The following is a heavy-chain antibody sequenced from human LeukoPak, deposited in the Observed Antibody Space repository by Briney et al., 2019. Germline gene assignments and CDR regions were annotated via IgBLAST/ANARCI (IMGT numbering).Heavy chain of an antibody. Sequence: SVKVSCKASGGTFSSYAISWVRQAPGQGLEWMGRIIPIFGTANYAQKFQGRVTITTDESTSTAYMELSSLRSEDTAVYYCASRVLSSYGYYIDYWGQGTLVTVSS. CDR2: IIPIFGTA. D-gene: IGHD5-18*01. CDR3: ASRVLSSYGYYIDY. CDR1: GGTFSSYA. V-gene: IGHV1-69*05. J-gene: IGHJ4*02.